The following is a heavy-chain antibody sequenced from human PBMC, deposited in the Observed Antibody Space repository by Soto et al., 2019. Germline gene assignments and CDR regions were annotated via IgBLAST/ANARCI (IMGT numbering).Heavy chain of an antibody. D-gene: IGHD1-26*01. J-gene: IGHJ2*01. V-gene: IGHV1-3*01. CDR2: SNAGNGNT. CDR3: ARGGSLYWYFDL. CDR1: GYTFTSYA. Sequence: QVQLVQSGAEVKKPGASVKVSCKASGYTFTSYAMHWVRQAPGQRLEWMGWSNAGNGNTKYSQKFQGRVTITRDTSASTAYMELSSRRSEDTAVDYCARGGSLYWYFDLWGRGTLVTVSS.